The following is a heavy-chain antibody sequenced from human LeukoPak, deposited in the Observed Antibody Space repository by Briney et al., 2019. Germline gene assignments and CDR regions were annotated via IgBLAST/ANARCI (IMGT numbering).Heavy chain of an antibody. Sequence: GGSLRLSCAASGFTFSSYAMHWVRQAPGKGLEWVAVISYDGSNKYYADSVKGRFTISRGNSKNTLYLQMNSLRAEDTAVYYCARDDDYAFDYWGQGTLVTVSS. CDR3: ARDDDYAFDY. J-gene: IGHJ4*02. D-gene: IGHD4-17*01. CDR1: GFTFSSYA. V-gene: IGHV3-30-3*01. CDR2: ISYDGSNK.